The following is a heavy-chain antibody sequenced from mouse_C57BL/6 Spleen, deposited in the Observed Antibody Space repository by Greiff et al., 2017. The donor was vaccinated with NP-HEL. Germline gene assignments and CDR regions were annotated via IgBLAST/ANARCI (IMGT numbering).Heavy chain of an antibody. Sequence: QVQLKESGAELVKPGASVKISCKASGYAFSSYWMNWVKQRPGKGLEWIGQIYPGDGDTNYNGKFKGKATLTADKSSSTAYMQLSSLTSEDSAVYFCARVYYYAMDYWGQGTSVTVSS. J-gene: IGHJ4*01. CDR3: ARVYYYAMDY. V-gene: IGHV1-80*01. CDR1: GYAFSSYW. CDR2: IYPGDGDT.